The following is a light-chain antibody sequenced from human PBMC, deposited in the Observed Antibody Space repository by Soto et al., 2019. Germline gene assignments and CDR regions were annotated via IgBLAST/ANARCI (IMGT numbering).Light chain of an antibody. V-gene: IGLV2-14*01. J-gene: IGLJ2*01. Sequence: QSALTQPASVSGSPEQSITISCSGTSSDVGGYNYVSWYQQHLGKAPKLMVYDVSNRPSGVSNRFSGSKSGNTASLTISGLQAEDEADYYCSSYTTSSTLIFGGGTKLTVL. CDR1: SSDVGGYNY. CDR3: SSYTTSSTLI. CDR2: DVS.